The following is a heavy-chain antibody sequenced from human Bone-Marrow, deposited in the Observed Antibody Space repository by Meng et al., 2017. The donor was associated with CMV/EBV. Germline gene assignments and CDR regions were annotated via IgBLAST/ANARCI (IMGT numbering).Heavy chain of an antibody. CDR2: ISSSSSYI. Sequence: GESRKISCAASGFTFSSYSMNWVCQAPGKGLEWVSSISSSSSYIYYADSVKGRFTISRDNAKNSLYLQMNTLRAEDTAVYYCARDFGSSFDSWGQGNQVTVSS. J-gene: IGHJ4*01. D-gene: IGHD6-6*01. CDR1: GFTFSSYS. CDR3: ARDFGSSFDS. V-gene: IGHV3-21*01.